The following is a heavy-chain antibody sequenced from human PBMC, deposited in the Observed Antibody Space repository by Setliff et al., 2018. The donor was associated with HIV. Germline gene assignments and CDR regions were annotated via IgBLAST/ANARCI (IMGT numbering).Heavy chain of an antibody. CDR1: GYSLNTYG. D-gene: IGHD3-10*01. V-gene: IGHV1-18*01. CDR3: ARDWNYFASGSNPFDI. CDR2: ISAYNGKT. Sequence: ASVKVSCKTSGYSLNTYGIGWMRQAPGQGLEWMGWISAYNGKTNLAQRFQGRLTVTTDPSTSTAYMELRSLRSDDSAVYFCARDWNYFASGSNPFDIWGQGTMVTVSS. J-gene: IGHJ3*02.